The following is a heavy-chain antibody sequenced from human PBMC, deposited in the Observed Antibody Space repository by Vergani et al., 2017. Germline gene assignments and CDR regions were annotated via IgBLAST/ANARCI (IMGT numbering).Heavy chain of an antibody. V-gene: IGHV3-33*01. D-gene: IGHD3-3*01. Sequence: QVQLVESGGGVVQPGRSLRLSCAASGFTFSTYGMHWVRQAPAKGLEWVAVIWYDGSKKYYGDSVKGRFTISRDNSKNTLYLQMNSLRAEDTAVYYCARDGDFWSAYFSSTNWFDPWGQGTLVTVSS. J-gene: IGHJ5*02. CDR1: GFTFSTYG. CDR3: ARDGDFWSAYFSSTNWFDP. CDR2: IWYDGSKK.